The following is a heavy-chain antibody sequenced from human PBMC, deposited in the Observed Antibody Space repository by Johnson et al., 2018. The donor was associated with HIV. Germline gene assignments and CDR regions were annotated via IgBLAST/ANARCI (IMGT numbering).Heavy chain of an antibody. CDR2: IYRGDRA. CDR1: GFTVSDKY. Sequence: MQLVESGGGVIQPGGSLRLSCAASGFTVSDKYISWVRQAPGKGLEWVSVIYRGDRAYYADSVKGRFMISRDSSKNSLYLQMNSLRAEDTALYYCARGFLVGLPFDIWGQGTMVTVSS. CDR3: ARGFLVGLPFDI. J-gene: IGHJ3*02. D-gene: IGHD1-26*01. V-gene: IGHV3-53*01.